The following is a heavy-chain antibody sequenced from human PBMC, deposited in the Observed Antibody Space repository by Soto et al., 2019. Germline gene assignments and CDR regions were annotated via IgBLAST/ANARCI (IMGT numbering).Heavy chain of an antibody. D-gene: IGHD6-13*01. J-gene: IGHJ6*02. V-gene: IGHV3-11*01. CDR3: ARDGIAYYGMDV. Sequence: GGSLSLSCGASGFTFMDYYISWIRQAPGKGLEWVSYISSSGSTIYYADSVKGRFTISRDNAKNSLYLQMNSLRAEDTAVYYCARDGIAYYGMDVWGQGTTVTVSS. CDR1: GFTFMDYY. CDR2: ISSSGSTI.